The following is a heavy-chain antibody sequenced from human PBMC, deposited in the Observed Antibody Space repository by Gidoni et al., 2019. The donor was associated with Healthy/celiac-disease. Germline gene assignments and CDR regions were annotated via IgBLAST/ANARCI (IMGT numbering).Heavy chain of an antibody. Sequence: QVQLQPWGAGLLKPPETLSLTCAVYGGAFSGYYWSWIRQPPGKGLEWNGEINHSGSTNYNPSLKSRVTISVDTSKNQFSLKLSSVTAADTAVYYCARGIGSGSYYYYYYYGMDVWGQGTTVTVSS. V-gene: IGHV4-34*01. CDR3: ARGIGSGSYYYYYYYGMDV. J-gene: IGHJ6*02. D-gene: IGHD3-10*01. CDR1: GGAFSGYY. CDR2: INHSGST.